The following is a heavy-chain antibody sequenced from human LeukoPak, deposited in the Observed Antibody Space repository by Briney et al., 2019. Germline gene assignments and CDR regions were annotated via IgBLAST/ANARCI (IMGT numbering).Heavy chain of an antibody. J-gene: IGHJ4*02. Sequence: GGSLRLSCAASGFTFSSYGMQWVRQAPGKGLEWVAVIWYDGSQKFYADSVKGRFTISRDNSKNTMYLQMNSLRAEDTAVYYCASDIGKVATVRRGFDYCGQGTLVTVSS. CDR2: IWYDGSQK. D-gene: IGHD1-26*01. V-gene: IGHV3-33*01. CDR1: GFTFSSYG. CDR3: ASDIGKVATVRRGFDY.